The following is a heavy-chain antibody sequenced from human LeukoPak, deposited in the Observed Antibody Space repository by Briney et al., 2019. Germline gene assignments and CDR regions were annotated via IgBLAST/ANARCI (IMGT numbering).Heavy chain of an antibody. Sequence: SETLSPTCAVSGYSISSGYYWGWIRPPPGKGLEWIGSIYHSGSTYYNPSLKSRVTISVDTSKNQFSLKLSSVTAADTAVYYCAVNIVVVPAASFDYWGQGTLVTASS. CDR3: AVNIVVVPAASFDY. V-gene: IGHV4-38-2*01. CDR1: GYSISSGYY. J-gene: IGHJ4*02. D-gene: IGHD2-2*01. CDR2: IYHSGST.